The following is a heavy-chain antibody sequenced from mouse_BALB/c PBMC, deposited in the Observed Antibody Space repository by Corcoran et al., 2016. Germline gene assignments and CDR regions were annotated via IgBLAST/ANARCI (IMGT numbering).Heavy chain of an antibody. CDR1: GYSFTGYT. CDR2: INPYNGGT. J-gene: IGHJ3*01. V-gene: IGHV1-18*01. Sequence: VQLQQSGPELVTPGASMKISCKASGYSFTGYTMNWVKQSHGKNLEWIGLINPYNGGTGYNQKFKGKATLTVDKSSSTAYLELLSLTSEDSAVEYCARDYYGSSYVYAYWCQGTLVTVSA. CDR3: ARDYYGSSYVYAY. D-gene: IGHD1-1*01.